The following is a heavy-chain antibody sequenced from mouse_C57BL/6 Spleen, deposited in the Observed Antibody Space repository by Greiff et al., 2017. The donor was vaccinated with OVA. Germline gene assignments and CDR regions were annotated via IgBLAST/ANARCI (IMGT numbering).Heavy chain of an antibody. J-gene: IGHJ3*01. CDR3: ARSNYYGSSLFAY. Sequence: EVQGVESGGGLVKPGGSLKLSCAASGFTFSDYGMHWVRQAPEKGLEWVAYISSGSSTIYYADTVKGRFTISRDNAKNTLFLQMTSLRSEDTAMYYCARSNYYGSSLFAYWGQGTLVTVSA. V-gene: IGHV5-17*01. CDR2: ISSGSSTI. CDR1: GFTFSDYG. D-gene: IGHD1-1*01.